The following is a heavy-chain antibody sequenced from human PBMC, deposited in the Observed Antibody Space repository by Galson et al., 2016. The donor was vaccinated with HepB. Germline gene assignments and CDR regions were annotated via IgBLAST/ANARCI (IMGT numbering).Heavy chain of an antibody. V-gene: IGHV3-23*01. Sequence: SLRLSCAASGFTFGDYAMSWFRQAPGKGLEWISTINNNDDSTYYADSVQGRFTISRDKSKNTLFLQMNSLRAEDTAVYYCAKDWSTTTCVQGWLDVWGQGTTVTVSS. J-gene: IGHJ6*02. CDR3: AKDWSTTTCVQGWLDV. CDR1: GFTFGDYA. CDR2: INNNDDST. D-gene: IGHD3-10*02.